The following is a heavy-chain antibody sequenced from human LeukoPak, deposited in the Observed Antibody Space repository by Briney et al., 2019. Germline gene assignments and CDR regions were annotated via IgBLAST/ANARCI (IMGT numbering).Heavy chain of an antibody. CDR2: IDPSGSA. Sequence: SETLSLTCVVSGGSISPYYRSWIRQSPGKGLEWIGYIDPSGSASYNPSLKSRVTIFVDTSKNLFSLILTSVSASDTAIYYCARDHWLFSSKTWYYYGMDVWGQGTTVTVSS. CDR3: ARDHWLFSSKTWYYYGMDV. J-gene: IGHJ6*02. CDR1: GGSISPYY. D-gene: IGHD3-9*01. V-gene: IGHV4-59*01.